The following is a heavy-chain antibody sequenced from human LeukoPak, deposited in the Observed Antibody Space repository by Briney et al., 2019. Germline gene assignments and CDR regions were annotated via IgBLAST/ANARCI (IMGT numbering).Heavy chain of an antibody. CDR1: GDTFGRYW. CDR3: ARDSEKFAYYFETSGYYGAFDI. J-gene: IGHJ3*02. CDR2: ISSSGSTI. Sequence: GGSLRLSCAASGDTFGRYWMSWVRQAPGKGLEWVSYISSSGSTIYYADSVKGRFTISRDNAKNSLYLQMNSLRADDTAVYYCARDSEKFAYYFETSGYYGAFDIWGQGTMVTVSS. V-gene: IGHV3-48*04. D-gene: IGHD3-22*01.